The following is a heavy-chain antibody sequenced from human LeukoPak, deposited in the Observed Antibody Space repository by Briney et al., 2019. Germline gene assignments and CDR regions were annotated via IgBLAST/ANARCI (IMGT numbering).Heavy chain of an antibody. J-gene: IGHJ4*02. Sequence: ASVKVSCKASGYTFTSYGISWVRQAPGQGLEWMGWISAYNGNTNYAQKLQGRVTMTTDTSTSTAYMELRSLRSDDTAVYYCASSHIQLWLLDYWGQGTLVTVSS. D-gene: IGHD5-18*01. CDR1: GYTFTSYG. V-gene: IGHV1-18*01. CDR3: ASSHIQLWLLDY. CDR2: ISAYNGNT.